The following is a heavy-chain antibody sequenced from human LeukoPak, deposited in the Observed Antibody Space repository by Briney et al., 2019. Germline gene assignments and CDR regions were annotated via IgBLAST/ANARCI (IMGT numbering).Heavy chain of an antibody. CDR3: ARVSALVGATFPYFDY. D-gene: IGHD1-26*01. CDR2: INPNSGGT. Sequence: GASVKVSCKASGYTFTGYYMHWVRQAPGQGLEWMGWINPNSGGTNYAQKFQGRVTMTRDTSISTAYMELSRLRSDDTAVYYCARVSALVGATFPYFDYWGQGTLVTVSS. J-gene: IGHJ4*02. V-gene: IGHV1-2*02. CDR1: GYTFTGYY.